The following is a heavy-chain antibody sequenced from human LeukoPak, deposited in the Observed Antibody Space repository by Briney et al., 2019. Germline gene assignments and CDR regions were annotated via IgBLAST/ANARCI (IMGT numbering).Heavy chain of an antibody. CDR3: ASGSIAAAGSGLDY. Sequence: SETLSLTCTVCGGSISSYYWSWIRQPPGKGLEWIGYIYYSGSTNYNPSLKSRVTISVDTSKNQFSLKLSSVTAADTAVYYCASGSIAAAGSGLDYWGQGALVTVSS. V-gene: IGHV4-59*01. CDR2: IYYSGST. CDR1: GGSISSYY. D-gene: IGHD6-13*01. J-gene: IGHJ4*02.